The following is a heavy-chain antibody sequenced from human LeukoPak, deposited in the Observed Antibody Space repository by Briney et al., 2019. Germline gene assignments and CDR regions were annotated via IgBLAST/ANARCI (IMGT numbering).Heavy chain of an antibody. CDR1: GFSFSSYG. V-gene: IGHV3-33*06. D-gene: IGHD3-22*01. J-gene: IGHJ4*02. CDR2: IWYDGSIK. CDR3: AKSRGYYYEKSGPADY. Sequence: GGSLRLSCAASGFSFSSYGMHWVRQAPGKGLEWVAVIWYDGSIKYYGDSVKGRFTISRDNSRNTLYLQMNSLSAEDTAVYYCAKSRGYYYEKSGPADYWGQGTLVTVSS.